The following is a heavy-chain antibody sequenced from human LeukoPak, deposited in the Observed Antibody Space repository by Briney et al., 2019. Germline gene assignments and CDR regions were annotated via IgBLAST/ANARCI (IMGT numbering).Heavy chain of an antibody. V-gene: IGHV4-34*01. Sequence: SETLSLTCAVYGGSFSGYYWSWIRQPPGKGLEWIGEINHSGSTNYNPSLKSRVTISVDTSKNQFSLKLSSVTAADMAVYYCARGGYCSGGSCYSAYYYYYYMDVWGKGTTVTVSS. CDR2: INHSGST. CDR3: ARGGYCSGGSCYSAYYYYYYMDV. CDR1: GGSFSGYY. J-gene: IGHJ6*03. D-gene: IGHD2-15*01.